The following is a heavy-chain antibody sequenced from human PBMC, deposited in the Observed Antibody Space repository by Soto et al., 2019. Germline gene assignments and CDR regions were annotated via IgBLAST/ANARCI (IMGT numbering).Heavy chain of an antibody. V-gene: IGHV1-69*13. D-gene: IGHD3-3*01. J-gene: IGHJ4*02. Sequence: SVKVSCKASGGTLNNYAINWVRQAPGQGLEWMGGILPVSAPPDYAQKFQGRVSITADHSTSTVYMELSRLKSDDTAVYFCATDSNYDVSNSFWGQGTLVTVSS. CDR2: ILPVSAPP. CDR1: GGTLNNYA. CDR3: ATDSNYDVSNSF.